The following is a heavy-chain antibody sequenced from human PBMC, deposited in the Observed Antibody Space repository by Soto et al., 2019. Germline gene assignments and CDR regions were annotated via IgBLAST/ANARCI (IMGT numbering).Heavy chain of an antibody. V-gene: IGHV4-31*03. J-gene: IGHJ4*02. CDR1: GGSISSGGYY. D-gene: IGHD1-26*01. Sequence: QVQLQESGPGLVKPSQTLSLTCTVSGGSISSGGYYWSWIRQHPGKGLEWIGYIYYSGSTYYNPSIKSSVTISAATSKNQLVLKLRSVPAAATAVYYCAGISSGSPGGTLRYWGQGTLVTVSS. CDR3: AGISSGSPGGTLRY. CDR2: IYYSGST.